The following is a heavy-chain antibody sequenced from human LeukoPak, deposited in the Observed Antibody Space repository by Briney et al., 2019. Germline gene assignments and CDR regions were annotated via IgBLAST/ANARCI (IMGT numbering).Heavy chain of an antibody. CDR2: ISSSGSTI. D-gene: IGHD6-19*01. V-gene: IGHV3-48*03. J-gene: IGHJ6*02. CDR1: GFTFSSYE. Sequence: GGSLRLSSAASGFTFSSYEMNWVRQAPGKGLEWVSYISSSGSTIYYADSVRGRFTISRDNAKNSLYLQMNSLRAEDTAVYYCARDLAVAGTHYYYGMDVWGQGTTVTVSS. CDR3: ARDLAVAGTHYYYGMDV.